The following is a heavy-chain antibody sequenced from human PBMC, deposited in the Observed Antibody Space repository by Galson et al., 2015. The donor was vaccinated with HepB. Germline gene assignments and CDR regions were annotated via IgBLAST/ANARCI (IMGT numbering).Heavy chain of an antibody. J-gene: IGHJ6*02. D-gene: IGHD1-26*01. CDR1: GFTFSSYA. V-gene: IGHV3-30-3*01. CDR2: ISYDGGNK. Sequence: SLRLSCAASGFTFSSYAMHWVRQTPGKGLEWVAVISYDGGNKYYANSVKGRFTVSRDSSKNMLYLQMNSLRPDDTAVYYCRRDPQVGATTFYYYGMDVWGQGTTVTVS. CDR3: RRDPQVGATTFYYYGMDV.